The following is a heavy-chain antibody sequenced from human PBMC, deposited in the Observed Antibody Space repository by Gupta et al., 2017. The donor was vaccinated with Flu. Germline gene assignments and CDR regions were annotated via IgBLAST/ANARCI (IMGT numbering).Heavy chain of an antibody. CDR3: EKDIHCRSSTCYSNYALDV. Sequence: EVQLVESGGGLVQPGRSLRLSCAASGFTFDDYDMHWVRQAPGKGLEWVAGLGWESVRIGYADSVKGRFTISRDNAKNSLYLQMNSLRPEDTALYYCEKDIHCRSSTCYSNYALDVWGQGTTVTVSS. CDR1: GFTFDDYD. J-gene: IGHJ6*02. CDR2: LGWESVRI. V-gene: IGHV3-9*01. D-gene: IGHD2/OR15-2a*01.